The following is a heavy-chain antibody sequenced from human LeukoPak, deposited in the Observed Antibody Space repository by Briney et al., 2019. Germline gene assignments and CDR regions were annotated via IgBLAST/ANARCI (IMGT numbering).Heavy chain of an antibody. V-gene: IGHV4-59*01. Sequence: PSETLSLTCTVSGGSISSYYWSWIRQPPGKGLEWIGYIYYSGSTNYNPSLKSRVTISVDTSKNQFSLKLSSVTAADTAVYYCARSYGSGSYNNWFDPWGQGTLVTVSS. D-gene: IGHD3-10*01. J-gene: IGHJ5*02. CDR3: ARSYGSGSYNNWFDP. CDR1: GGSISSYY. CDR2: IYYSGST.